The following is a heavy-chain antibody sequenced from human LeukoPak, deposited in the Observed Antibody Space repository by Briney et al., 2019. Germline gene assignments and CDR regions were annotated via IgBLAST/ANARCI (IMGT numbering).Heavy chain of an antibody. CDR3: ARLGVDCSSSSCSRRWFDP. J-gene: IGHJ5*02. D-gene: IGHD2-2*01. V-gene: IGHV1-8*02. CDR1: GYTFTSYD. Sequence: ASVKVSCKASGYTFTSYDINWVRQATGQGLEWMGWMNPNSGNTGYAQKFQGRVTMTRDTSTSTVYMELSSLRSEDTAVYYCARLGVDCSSSSCSRRWFDPWGQGTLVTVSS. CDR2: MNPNSGNT.